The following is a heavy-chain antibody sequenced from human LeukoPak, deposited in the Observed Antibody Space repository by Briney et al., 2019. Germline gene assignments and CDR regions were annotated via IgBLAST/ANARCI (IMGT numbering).Heavy chain of an antibody. Sequence: SQTLSLTCVISGDSVSSNSAAWNWIRQSPSRGLEWLGRTYYRSKWYNDYALSVRSRITINPDTSKNQFSLQLNSVTPEDTAVYYCAREGGAAAGIVWFDPWGQGSLVTVSS. CDR2: TYYRSKWYN. CDR1: GDSVSSNSAA. J-gene: IGHJ5*02. D-gene: IGHD6-13*01. CDR3: AREGGAAAGIVWFDP. V-gene: IGHV6-1*01.